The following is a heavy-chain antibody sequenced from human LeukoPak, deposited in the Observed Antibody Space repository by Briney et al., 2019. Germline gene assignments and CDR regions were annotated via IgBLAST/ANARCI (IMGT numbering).Heavy chain of an antibody. J-gene: IGHJ3*02. CDR3: ARVYGDYKPGAFDI. CDR1: GYTFNELS. CDR2: FDPEKGKT. Sequence: ASVKVSCKVSGYTFNELSMHWVRQAPGKGLEWMGGFDPEKGKTIYAQKFQGRVTMTEDTSTDTAYMELSSLRSDDTAVYYCARVYGDYKPGAFDIWGQGTMVTVSS. D-gene: IGHD4-17*01. V-gene: IGHV1-24*01.